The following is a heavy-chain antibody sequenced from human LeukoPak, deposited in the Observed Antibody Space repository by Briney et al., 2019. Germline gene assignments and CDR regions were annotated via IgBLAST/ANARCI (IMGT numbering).Heavy chain of an antibody. CDR3: ARLISSAYYYYYMDV. J-gene: IGHJ6*03. V-gene: IGHV4-39*01. Sequence: SETLSLTCTVSGGSISSSSYYWGWIRQPPGKGPEWIGSIYYSGSTYYNPSLKSRVTISVDTSKNQFSLKLSSVTAADTAVYYCARLISSAYYYYYMDVWGKGTTVTVSS. CDR2: IYYSGST. CDR1: GGSISSSSYY. D-gene: IGHD3-22*01.